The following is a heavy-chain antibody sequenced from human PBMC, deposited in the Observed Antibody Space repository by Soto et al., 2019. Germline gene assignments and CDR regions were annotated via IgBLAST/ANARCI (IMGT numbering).Heavy chain of an antibody. J-gene: IGHJ6*03. Sequence: ASAKVSCKASGYTFTSYGTSRVRQAPGQGLEWMGRISAYNGNTNDAQKLQGRVTMTTDTSTSTAYMELRSLRSDDTAVYYCAREGGYSGYDYLTPHYYYYMDVWGKGTTVTVSS. CDR1: GYTFTSYG. V-gene: IGHV1-18*01. D-gene: IGHD5-12*01. CDR3: AREGGYSGYDYLTPHYYYYMDV. CDR2: ISAYNGNT.